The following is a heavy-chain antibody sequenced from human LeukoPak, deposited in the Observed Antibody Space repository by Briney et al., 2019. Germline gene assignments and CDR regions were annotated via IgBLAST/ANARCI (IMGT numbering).Heavy chain of an antibody. V-gene: IGHV7-4-1*02. CDR2: INTNTGNP. CDR3: ARDRQQLRTGPYHYFDY. CDR1: GYIFTSYA. D-gene: IGHD6-13*01. Sequence: GASVKVSCKASGYIFTSYAMNWVRQAPGQGLEWMGWINTNTGNPTYAQGFTGRFVFSLDTSVSTAYLQISSLKAEDTAVYYCARDRQQLRTGPYHYFDYWGQGTLVTVSS. J-gene: IGHJ4*02.